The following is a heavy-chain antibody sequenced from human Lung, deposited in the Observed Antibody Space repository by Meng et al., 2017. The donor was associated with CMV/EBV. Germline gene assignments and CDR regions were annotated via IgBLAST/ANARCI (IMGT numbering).Heavy chain of an antibody. Sequence: SETLSLXXPLPGGSISSSSYYWGWIRQPPGKGLEWIGSIYYSGSTYYNPSLKSRVTISVDTSKNQFSLKLSSVTAADTAVYYCARVRQESFIVGATAFDYWGEGXLVTVSS. CDR3: ARVRQESFIVGATAFDY. J-gene: IGHJ4*02. CDR1: GGSISSSSYY. V-gene: IGHV4-39*07. D-gene: IGHD1-26*01. CDR2: IYYSGST.